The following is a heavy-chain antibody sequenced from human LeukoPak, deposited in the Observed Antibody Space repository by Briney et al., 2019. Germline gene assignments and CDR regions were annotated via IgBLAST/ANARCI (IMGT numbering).Heavy chain of an antibody. CDR1: GYTFTGYY. CDR3: ARMGESIQLWFQSDY. J-gene: IGHJ4*02. D-gene: IGHD5-18*01. Sequence: ASVKVSCKASGYTFTGYYMHWVRQAPGQGLEWMGWINPNSGGTNYAQKFQGWVTMTRDTSISTAYMELSRLRSDDTAVYYCARMGESIQLWFQSDYWGQGTLVTVSS. V-gene: IGHV1-2*04. CDR2: INPNSGGT.